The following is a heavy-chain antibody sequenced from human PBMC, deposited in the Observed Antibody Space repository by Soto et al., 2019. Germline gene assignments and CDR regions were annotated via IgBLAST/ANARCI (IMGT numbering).Heavy chain of an antibody. V-gene: IGHV1-8*01. CDR2: MNPNSGNT. J-gene: IGHJ4*02. CDR1: GYTFTSYD. CDR3: ARGKGRKPTTMVRGFPRYSNDY. D-gene: IGHD3-10*01. Sequence: QVQLVQSGAEVKKPGASVKVSCKASGYTFTSYDINWVRQATGQGLEWMGWMNPNSGNTGYAQKFQGRVTMTRNTSISTAYMELSSLRSEDTAVYYCARGKGRKPTTMVRGFPRYSNDYWGQGTLVTVSS.